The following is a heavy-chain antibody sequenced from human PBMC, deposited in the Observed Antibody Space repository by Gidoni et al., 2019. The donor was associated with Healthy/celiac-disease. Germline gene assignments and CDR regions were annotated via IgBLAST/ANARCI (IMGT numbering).Heavy chain of an antibody. J-gene: IGHJ4*02. CDR2: INPNSGGT. CDR1: GYTFTGYY. D-gene: IGHD2-2*01. CDR3: ARDLVPVVVPAAIGGEDY. Sequence: QVQLVQPGAEVKTPGASVKVSCKASGYTFTGYYMHWVRQAPGQGLEWMGWINPNSGGTNYAQKFQGRVTMTRDTSISTAYMELSRLRSDDTAVYYCARDLVPVVVPAAIGGEDYWGQGTLVTVSS. V-gene: IGHV1-2*02.